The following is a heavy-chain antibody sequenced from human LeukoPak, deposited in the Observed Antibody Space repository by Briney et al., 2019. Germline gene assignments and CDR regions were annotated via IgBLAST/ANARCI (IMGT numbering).Heavy chain of an antibody. V-gene: IGHV3-23*01. D-gene: IGHD1-14*01. CDR2: ISAGGGAT. J-gene: IGHJ4*02. CDR1: GFTFSDYA. CDR3: AKVLTGSQDY. Sequence: GGSLRLSCAASGFTFSDYAMYWVRQAPGKGLEWVSVISAGGGATFYADSVKGRFTISRDSSKNTVYLHMKSLRAEDTAVYFCAKVLTGSQDYWGQGTLVTVSS.